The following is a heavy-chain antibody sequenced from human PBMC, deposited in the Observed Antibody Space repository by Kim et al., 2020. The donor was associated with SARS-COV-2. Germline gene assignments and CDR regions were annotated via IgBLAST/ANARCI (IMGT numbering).Heavy chain of an antibody. J-gene: IGHJ4*02. CDR1: GGSFSGYY. V-gene: IGHV4-34*01. Sequence: SETLSLTCAVYGGSFSGYYWSWIRQPPGKGLEWIGEINHSGSTNYNPSLKSRVTISVDTSKNQFSLKLSSVTAADTAVYYCARFKEEVSMIVVVITAVSSSLDYWGQGTLVTVSS. CDR2: INHSGST. CDR3: ARFKEEVSMIVVVITAVSSSLDY. D-gene: IGHD3-22*01.